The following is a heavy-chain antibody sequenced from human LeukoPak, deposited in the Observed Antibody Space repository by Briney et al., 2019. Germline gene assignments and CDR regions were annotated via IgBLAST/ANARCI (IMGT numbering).Heavy chain of an antibody. Sequence: PGGSLRLSCAASGFSLSSYAMSWVRQAPGKGLEWVSAISSTDAGTYHADSVRGRFTISRDSSKNTLYLQMNSLRAEDTAVYYCARDIYYYDSSGYYFPGGSDYWGQGTLVTVSS. D-gene: IGHD3-22*01. J-gene: IGHJ4*02. CDR1: GFSLSSYA. CDR2: ISSTDAGT. V-gene: IGHV3-23*01. CDR3: ARDIYYYDSSGYYFPGGSDY.